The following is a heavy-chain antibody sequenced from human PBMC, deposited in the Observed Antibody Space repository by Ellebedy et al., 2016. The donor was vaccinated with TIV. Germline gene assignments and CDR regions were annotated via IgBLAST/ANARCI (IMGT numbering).Heavy chain of an antibody. CDR2: INPVSGGT. V-gene: IGHV1-2*02. D-gene: IGHD6-6*01. CDR1: GYAFHSYD. J-gene: IGHJ1*01. Sequence: ASVKVSCXASGYAFHSYDINWVRQAPGQGLEWMGWINPVSGGTNYAQKFQGRVSMTRDTAISTAYLELSSLTSDDTAVYFCARGTKSSSSSWGQGTRVTVSS. CDR3: ARGTKSSSSS.